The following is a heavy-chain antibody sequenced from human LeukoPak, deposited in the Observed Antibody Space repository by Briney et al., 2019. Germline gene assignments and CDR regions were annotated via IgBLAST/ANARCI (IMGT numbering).Heavy chain of an antibody. CDR1: GGSISSYY. CDR3: ASALSTVDY. CDR2: IYYSGST. J-gene: IGHJ4*02. Sequence: SETLSLTCTVSGGSISSYYWSWIRQPPGKGLEWIGYIYYSGSTNYNPSLKSRVTISVDTSKNQFSLKLSSVTAADTAVYYCASALSTVDYWGQGTLVTVSS. V-gene: IGHV4-59*01.